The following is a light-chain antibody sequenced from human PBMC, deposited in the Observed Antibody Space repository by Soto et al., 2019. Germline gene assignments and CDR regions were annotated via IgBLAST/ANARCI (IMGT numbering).Light chain of an antibody. CDR3: QQRSNWPLT. J-gene: IGKJ4*01. Sequence: EIVLTQSPATLSLSPGERATLSCRASQSVSSYLAWYQSKPGQAPRLLMYDASNRAICIPARFSGSGSGTDFPLTISSLEPEDFEVYYCQQRSNWPLTFGGGTTVEI. CDR2: DAS. V-gene: IGKV3-11*01. CDR1: QSVSSY.